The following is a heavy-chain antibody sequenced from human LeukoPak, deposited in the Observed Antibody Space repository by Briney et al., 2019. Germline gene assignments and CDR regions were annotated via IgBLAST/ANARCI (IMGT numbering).Heavy chain of an antibody. CDR3: ARGDAWWQQLLPFDY. Sequence: KFQGRVTITRDTSASTAYMELSSLRSEDTAVYYCARGDAWWQQLLPFDYWGQGTLVTVSS. D-gene: IGHD6-13*01. J-gene: IGHJ4*02. V-gene: IGHV1-3*01.